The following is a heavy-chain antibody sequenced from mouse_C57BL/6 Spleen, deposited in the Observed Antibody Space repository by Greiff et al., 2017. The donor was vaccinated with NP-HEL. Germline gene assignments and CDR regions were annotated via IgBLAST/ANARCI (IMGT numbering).Heavy chain of an antibody. Sequence: QVQLQQSDAELVKPGASVKISCKVSGYTFTDHTIHWMKQRPEQGLEWIGYIYPRDGSTKYNEKFKGKATLTADKSSSTAYMQLNSLTSEDSAVYFCARWGYGSSYPYYFDYWGQGTTLTVSS. J-gene: IGHJ2*01. D-gene: IGHD1-1*01. CDR3: ARWGYGSSYPYYFDY. V-gene: IGHV1-78*01. CDR1: GYTFTDHT. CDR2: IYPRDGST.